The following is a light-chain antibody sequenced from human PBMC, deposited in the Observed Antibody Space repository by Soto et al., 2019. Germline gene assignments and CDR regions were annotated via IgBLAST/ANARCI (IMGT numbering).Light chain of an antibody. J-gene: IGKJ1*01. CDR3: QQYGSSGT. CDR1: QSVSNNY. V-gene: IGKV3-20*01. Sequence: EIVLTQSPGTLSLSPGERATLSCRASQSVSNNYLAWYQQKPGQAPSLLIYGASNRATGIPDRFSGSGSGTDFTLTISRVEPEDFAVYYCQQYGSSGTFGQGTKV. CDR2: GAS.